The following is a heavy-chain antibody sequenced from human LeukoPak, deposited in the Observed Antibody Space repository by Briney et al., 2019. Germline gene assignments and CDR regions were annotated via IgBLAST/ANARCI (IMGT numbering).Heavy chain of an antibody. CDR1: GGSISSYY. V-gene: IGHV4-59*08. CDR2: IYYTGST. CDR3: ARLRRDGNSHFDY. D-gene: IGHD5-24*01. Sequence: NPSETLSLTCTVSGGSISSYYWDWIRQPPGKGLEWIGHIYYTGSTNYHPSLKSRVTISVDTSKNQFSLRLSSVTAADTAVYYCARLRRDGNSHFDYWGRGTLVTVSS. J-gene: IGHJ4*02.